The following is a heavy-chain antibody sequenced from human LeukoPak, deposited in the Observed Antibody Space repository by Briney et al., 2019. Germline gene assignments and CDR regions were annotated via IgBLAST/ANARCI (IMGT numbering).Heavy chain of an antibody. CDR1: GFTFSSYW. CDR2: IKQDGSEK. CDR3: AKDIRAAAGTVDY. J-gene: IGHJ4*02. V-gene: IGHV3-7*03. D-gene: IGHD6-13*01. Sequence: GGSLRLSCAASGFTFSSYWMSWVRQAPGKGLEWVANIKQDGSEKYYVDSVKGRFTISRDNAKNSLYLQMNSLRAEDTALYYCAKDIRAAAGTVDYWGQGTLVTVSS.